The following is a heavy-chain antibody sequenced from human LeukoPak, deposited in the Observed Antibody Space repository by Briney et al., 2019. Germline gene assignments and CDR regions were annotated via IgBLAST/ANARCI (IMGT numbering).Heavy chain of an antibody. J-gene: IGHJ4*02. CDR1: VGSFSGYY. Sequence: PSETLSLTCAVYVGSFSGYYWTWLRQSPGEGLEWIGDINQSGPTNYNASLKSRVTISVDTSKTQFSLKLSAVTAADTAVYYCARFSSLYDSSEVFDYWGQGTLVTVSS. CDR2: INQSGPT. CDR3: ARFSSLYDSSEVFDY. V-gene: IGHV4-34*01. D-gene: IGHD3-22*01.